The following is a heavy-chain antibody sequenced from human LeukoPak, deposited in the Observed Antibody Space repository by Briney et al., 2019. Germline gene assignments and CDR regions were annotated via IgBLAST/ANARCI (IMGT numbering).Heavy chain of an antibody. D-gene: IGHD2-15*01. Sequence: SVRVSCKAFGGSFISEAISWVRQAPGQGLEWMGGIIPIFGTANYAQKFQGRVTITTDESTSTAYMEVSSLRSEDTAVYYCGKKAGDCGGGSCYSIDYWGQGTVVTVSS. CDR1: GGSFISEA. V-gene: IGHV1-69*05. CDR2: IIPIFGTA. CDR3: GKKAGDCGGGSCYSIDY. J-gene: IGHJ4*02.